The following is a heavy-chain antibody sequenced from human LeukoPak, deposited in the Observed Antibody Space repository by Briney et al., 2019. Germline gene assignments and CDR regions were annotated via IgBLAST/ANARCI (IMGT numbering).Heavy chain of an antibody. CDR1: GGTFSSYA. J-gene: IGHJ4*02. CDR3: ARDTSGYSSGGLDY. D-gene: IGHD6-19*01. Sequence: SVKVSCKASGGTFSSYAISWVRQAPGQGLEWMGGIIPIFGTANYAQKFQGRVTMTRDTSTSTVYMELSSLRSEDTAVYYCARDTSGYSSGGLDYWGQGTLVTVSS. V-gene: IGHV1-69*05. CDR2: IIPIFGTA.